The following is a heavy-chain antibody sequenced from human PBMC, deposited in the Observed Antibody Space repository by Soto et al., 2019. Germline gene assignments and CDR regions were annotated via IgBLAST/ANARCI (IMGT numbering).Heavy chain of an antibody. CDR3: ALWGFREGNNPKYSYYDMDV. CDR1: GGTFNRYA. D-gene: IGHD3-10*01. CDR2: IIPIFGTA. J-gene: IGHJ6*02. Sequence: QVLLVQSGAEVKKPGSSVKVSCKASGGTFNRYAINWVRQAPGQGLEWMGGIIPIFGTANYAQKFQGRVAITADESTSAAYMELRSLRSEDTAVYYCALWGFREGNNPKYSYYDMDVWGQGTTVTVSS. V-gene: IGHV1-69*01.